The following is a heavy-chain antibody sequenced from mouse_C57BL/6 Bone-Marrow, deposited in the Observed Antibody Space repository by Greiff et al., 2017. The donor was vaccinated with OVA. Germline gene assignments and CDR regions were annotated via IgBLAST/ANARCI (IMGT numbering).Heavy chain of an antibody. D-gene: IGHD1-1*01. CDR1: GYTFTSYW. Sequence: VQLQQPGAELVMPGASVKLSCKASGYTFTSYWMHWVKQRPGQGLEWIGEIDPSDSYTNYNQKFKGKSTLTVDKSSSTAYMQLSSLTSEDSAVYYCARGRYYGTFDYWGQGTTLTVSS. J-gene: IGHJ2*01. V-gene: IGHV1-69*01. CDR3: ARGRYYGTFDY. CDR2: IDPSDSYT.